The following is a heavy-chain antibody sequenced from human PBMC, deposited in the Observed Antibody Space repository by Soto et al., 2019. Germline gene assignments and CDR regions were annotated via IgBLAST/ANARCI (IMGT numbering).Heavy chain of an antibody. CDR2: ISYDGSNK. D-gene: IGHD6-6*01. Sequence: QVQLVESGGGVVQPGRSLRLSCAASGFTFSSYGMHWVRQAPGKGLEWVAVISYDGSNKYYADSVKGRFTISRDNSKNTLYLQMNSLRAEDTAVYYCAKFPYSSSSADYWGQGTLVTVSS. V-gene: IGHV3-30*18. J-gene: IGHJ4*02. CDR1: GFTFSSYG. CDR3: AKFPYSSSSADY.